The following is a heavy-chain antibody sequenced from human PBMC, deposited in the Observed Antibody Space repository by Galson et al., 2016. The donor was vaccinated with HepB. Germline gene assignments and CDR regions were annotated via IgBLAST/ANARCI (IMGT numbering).Heavy chain of an antibody. J-gene: IGHJ6*02. V-gene: IGHV3-23*01. D-gene: IGHD5-18*01. Sequence: SLRLSCAASGFTFRNYGMTWVRQAPGKGLEVVSSISRSGDSTDYADSVKGRFTISRDNSKNTLSLQMNSLRAEDTAVYYCASPVVTDMGHYYFYGMDVWGQGTTVSVS. CDR1: GFTFRNYG. CDR2: ISRSGDST. CDR3: ASPVVTDMGHYYFYGMDV.